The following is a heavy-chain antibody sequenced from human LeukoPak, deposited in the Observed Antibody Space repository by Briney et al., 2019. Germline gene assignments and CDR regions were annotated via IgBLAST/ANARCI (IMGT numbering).Heavy chain of an antibody. D-gene: IGHD3-16*01. CDR1: AFSLNAYN. V-gene: IGHV3-30*02. CDR2: IRDGSNK. J-gene: IGHJ4*02. CDR3: AKDWGVYFDY. Sequence: GGSLRLSCAASAFSLNAYNMNWVRQAPGKGLEWVAFIRDGSNKYYADSVKGRFTISRDNFKNTLYLQMNSLRVEDTAVYYCAKDWGVYFDYWGQGTLVTVSS.